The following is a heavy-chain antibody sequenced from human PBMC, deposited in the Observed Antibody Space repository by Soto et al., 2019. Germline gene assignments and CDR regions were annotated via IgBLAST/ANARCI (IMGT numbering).Heavy chain of an antibody. V-gene: IGHV3-48*01. J-gene: IGHJ4*02. CDR1: GFTFSSYS. CDR2: ISSSSSTI. Sequence: GGSLRLSCAASGFTFSSYSMNWVRQAPGKGLEWVSYISSSSSTIYYADSVKGRFTISRDNAKNSLYLQMNSLRAEDTAVYYCAREGYSGYDFGEYYFDYWGQGTLVTVSS. CDR3: AREGYSGYDFGEYYFDY. D-gene: IGHD5-12*01.